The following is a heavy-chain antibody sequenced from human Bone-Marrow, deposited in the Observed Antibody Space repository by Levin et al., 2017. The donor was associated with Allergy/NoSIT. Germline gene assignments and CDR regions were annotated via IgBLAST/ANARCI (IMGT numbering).Heavy chain of an antibody. CDR2: LSGSGSNT. V-gene: IGHV3-23*01. Sequence: QSGGSLRLSCAASGFTFNNYALSWVRQPPGKGLEWVSALSGSGSNTYYADSVKGRFTISRDNSENTLYLQMNSLRAEDTAVYYCAKDGGGWYTTGWYYFDYWGQGALVTVSS. CDR1: GFTFNNYA. D-gene: IGHD6-19*01. J-gene: IGHJ4*02. CDR3: AKDGGGWYTTGWYYFDY.